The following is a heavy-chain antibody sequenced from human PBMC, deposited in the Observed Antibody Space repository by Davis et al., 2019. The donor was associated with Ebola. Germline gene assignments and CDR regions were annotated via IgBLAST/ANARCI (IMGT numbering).Heavy chain of an antibody. CDR1: GYTFTSYY. J-gene: IGHJ5*02. Sequence: ASVKVSCKASGYTFTSYYMHWVRQAPGQGLEWMGIINPSGGSTSYAQKFQGRVTITADESTSTAYMELSSLRSEDTAVYYCARDRLGYCSGGSCLNWFDPWGQGTLVTVSS. V-gene: IGHV1-46*01. D-gene: IGHD2-15*01. CDR2: INPSGGST. CDR3: ARDRLGYCSGGSCLNWFDP.